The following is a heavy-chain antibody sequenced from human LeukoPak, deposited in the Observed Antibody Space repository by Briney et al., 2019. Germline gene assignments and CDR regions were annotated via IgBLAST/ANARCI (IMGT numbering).Heavy chain of an antibody. CDR1: GGSIRGYY. J-gene: IGHJ4*02. D-gene: IGHD4-11*01. Sequence: SETLSLTCTVSGGSIRGYYWSWIRLPAGKRLEWIGRYYASGSTNYNPSLKSRVTMSVDTSKSQFSLKLSSVTAADTAVYYCARDDSLITTVTTFAYWGQGILVTVSS. V-gene: IGHV4-4*07. CDR3: ARDDSLITTVTTFAY. CDR2: YYASGST.